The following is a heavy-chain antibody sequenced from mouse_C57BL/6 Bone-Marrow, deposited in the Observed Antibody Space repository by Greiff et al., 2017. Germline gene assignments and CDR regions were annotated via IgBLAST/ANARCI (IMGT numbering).Heavy chain of an antibody. CDR1: GFNIKDDY. J-gene: IGHJ3*01. Sequence: EVQLQQSGAELVRPGASVKLSCTASGFNIKDDYMHWVKQRPEQGLEWIGWIDPENGDTEYASKFQGKATITADTSSNTAYLQLSSLTSEDTAVYYCTHLYDYDEEAWFAYWGQGTLVTVSA. CDR3: THLYDYDEEAWFAY. CDR2: IDPENGDT. V-gene: IGHV14-4*01. D-gene: IGHD2-4*01.